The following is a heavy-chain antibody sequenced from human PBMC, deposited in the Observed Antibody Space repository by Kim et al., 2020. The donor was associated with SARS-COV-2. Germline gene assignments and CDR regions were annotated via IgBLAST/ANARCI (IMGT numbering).Heavy chain of an antibody. CDR2: IRSKAYGGAT. V-gene: IGHV3-49*04. Sequence: GGSLRLSCTASGFTFGDYAMSWVRQAPGKGLEWVGFIRSKAYGGATEYAASVKGRFTISRDNSKSIAYLQMSSLKTEDTAVYSCTTTDYWGQGTLVTVPS. CDR3: TTTDY. J-gene: IGHJ4*02. CDR1: GFTFGDYA.